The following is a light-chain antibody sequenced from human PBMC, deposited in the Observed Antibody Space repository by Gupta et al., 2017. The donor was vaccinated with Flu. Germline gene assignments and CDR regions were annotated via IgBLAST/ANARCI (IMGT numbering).Light chain of an antibody. V-gene: IGKV2-28*01. CDR3: MQSLQTPCT. CDR2: LGS. Sequence: DIVKNQSPPSLPITPGEPASISCRSSQSLLHSNGYNFLVLYLQKAGQSPQLLIFLGSNRASGVPDRFSGSGSGTDFTLKISRVAAEDVGVYYCMQSLQTPCTFGQGTKLEIK. CDR1: QSLLHSNGYNF. J-gene: IGKJ2*02.